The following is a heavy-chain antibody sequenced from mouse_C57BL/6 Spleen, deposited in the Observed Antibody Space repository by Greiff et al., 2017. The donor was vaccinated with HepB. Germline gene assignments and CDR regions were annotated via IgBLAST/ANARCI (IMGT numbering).Heavy chain of an antibody. Sequence: QVQLQQPGAELVKPGASVKMSCKASGYTFTSYWITWVKQRPGQGLEWIGDIYPGSGSTNYNEKFKSKATLTVDTSSSTAYMQLSSLTSEDSAVYYGARRGYGNYDFDYWGQGTTLTVSS. CDR2: IYPGSGST. J-gene: IGHJ2*01. CDR3: ARRGYGNYDFDY. CDR1: GYTFTSYW. D-gene: IGHD2-10*02. V-gene: IGHV1-55*01.